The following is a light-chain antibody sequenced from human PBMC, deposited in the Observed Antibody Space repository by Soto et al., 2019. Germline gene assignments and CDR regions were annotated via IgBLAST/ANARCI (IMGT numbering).Light chain of an antibody. Sequence: EIVMTQSPATLSVSPGERATLSCRASQSVSSSYLAWYQQKPGQAPRLLIYGASSRATGIPDRFSGSGSGTDFTLTISRLEPEDFAVYYCQQYSKWPITFGQGTRLEIK. CDR2: GAS. CDR3: QQYSKWPIT. V-gene: IGKV3D-20*02. J-gene: IGKJ5*01. CDR1: QSVSSSY.